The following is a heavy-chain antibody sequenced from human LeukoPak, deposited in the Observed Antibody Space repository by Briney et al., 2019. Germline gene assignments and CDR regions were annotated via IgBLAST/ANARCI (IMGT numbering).Heavy chain of an antibody. CDR2: ISWNSGSI. V-gene: IGHV3-9*01. D-gene: IGHD6-6*01. J-gene: IGHJ3*02. Sequence: GGSLRLSCAASGFSFDDYAMHWVRQAPGKGLEWVSGISWNSGSIGYADSVKGRFTISRDNAKNSLYLQMNSLRAEDTALYYCAKGLAAGPYDAFDIWGQGTMVTVSS. CDR1: GFSFDDYA. CDR3: AKGLAAGPYDAFDI.